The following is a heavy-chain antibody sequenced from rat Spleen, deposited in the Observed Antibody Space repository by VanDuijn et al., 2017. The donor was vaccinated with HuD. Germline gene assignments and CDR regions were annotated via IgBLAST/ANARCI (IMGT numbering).Heavy chain of an antibody. CDR3: ARHGWGYGVMDA. D-gene: IGHD4-3*01. V-gene: IGHV5-31*01. CDR1: GFTFSTYW. J-gene: IGHJ4*01. CDR2: VTNTGSNT. Sequence: EVQLVESDGGLVQPGRSMKLSCVASGFTFSTYWMTWIRQAPGKGLEWIASVTNTGSNTYYPDSVKGRFTISRDNAKSTLYLQMNSLRSEDTATYYCARHGWGYGVMDAWGQGASVTVSS.